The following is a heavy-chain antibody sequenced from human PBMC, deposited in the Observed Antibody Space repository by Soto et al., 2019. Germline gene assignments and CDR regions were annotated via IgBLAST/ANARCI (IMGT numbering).Heavy chain of an antibody. Sequence: TWGSLRLSCGASGFTFKNYAMNWLRQAPGKGLEWVSLISGSGSSTYYADSVKGRFTISRDNSKNTLHVQMNSLRAEDTAVYYCAMMVRGVIKGEGVWGKGTTVTVSS. J-gene: IGHJ6*03. D-gene: IGHD3-10*01. CDR1: GFTFKNYA. CDR2: ISGSGSST. V-gene: IGHV3-23*01. CDR3: AMMVRGVIKGEGV.